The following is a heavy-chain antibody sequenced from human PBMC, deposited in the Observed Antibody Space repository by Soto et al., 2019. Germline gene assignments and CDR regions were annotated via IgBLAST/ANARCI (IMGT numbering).Heavy chain of an antibody. J-gene: IGHJ4*02. D-gene: IGHD3-10*01. V-gene: IGHV3-30-3*01. CDR1: GFTFSSYA. Sequence: GGSLRLSCAASGFTFSSYAMHWVRQAPGKGLEWVAVISYDGSNKYYADSVKGRFTISRDNSKNTLYLQMNSLRAEDTAVYYCARIWFGELAPFDYWGQGTLVTVSS. CDR3: ARIWFGELAPFDY. CDR2: ISYDGSNK.